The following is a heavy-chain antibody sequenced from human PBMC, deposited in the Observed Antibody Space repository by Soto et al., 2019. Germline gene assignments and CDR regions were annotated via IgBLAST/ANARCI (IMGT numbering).Heavy chain of an antibody. V-gene: IGHV1-69*13. CDR2: IIPIFGTA. CDR3: ARDQTYYDILTGYYYYYYGMDV. Sequence: ASVKVSCKASGGTFSSYAISWVRQAPGQGLEWMGGIIPIFGTANYAQKFQGRVTITADESTSTAYMELSSLRSEDTAVYYCARDQTYYDILTGYYYYYYGMDVWGQGTTVTV. CDR1: GGTFSSYA. D-gene: IGHD3-9*01. J-gene: IGHJ6*02.